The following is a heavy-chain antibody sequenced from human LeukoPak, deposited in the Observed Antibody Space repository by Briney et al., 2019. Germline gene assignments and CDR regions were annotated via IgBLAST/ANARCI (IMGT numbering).Heavy chain of an antibody. CDR2: ISSSSSYI. J-gene: IGHJ4*02. Sequence: PGGSLRLSCAASGFTFSDYYMSWIRQAPGKGLEWVSSISSSSSYIYYADSVKGRFTISRDNAKNSLYLQMNSLRAEDTAVYYCARVPRGSGSYYNNDYWGQGTLVTVSS. V-gene: IGHV3-11*06. CDR1: GFTFSDYY. D-gene: IGHD3-10*01. CDR3: ARVPRGSGSYYNNDY.